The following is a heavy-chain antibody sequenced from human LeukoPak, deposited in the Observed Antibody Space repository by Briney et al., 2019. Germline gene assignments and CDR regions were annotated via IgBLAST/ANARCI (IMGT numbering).Heavy chain of an antibody. CDR3: ARDCSGASCYSDY. D-gene: IGHD2-15*01. V-gene: IGHV1-18*01. J-gene: IGHJ4*02. Sequence: ASVKVSCKASGYTFSNYGVAWVRQAPGQGLEWMGWISAYNGDTKYAQHLQGRVTMTTDTSSKIAHMELRSLRSDDTAVYYCARDCSGASCYSDYWGQGTLVTVSS. CDR2: ISAYNGDT. CDR1: GYTFSNYG.